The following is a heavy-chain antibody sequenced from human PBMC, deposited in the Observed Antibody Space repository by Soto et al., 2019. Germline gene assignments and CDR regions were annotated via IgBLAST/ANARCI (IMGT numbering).Heavy chain of an antibody. CDR3: ASHDYGDDVDY. CDR2: ISSGSSTI. D-gene: IGHD4-17*01. V-gene: IGHV3-48*01. CDR1: GFTFSTYS. J-gene: IGHJ4*02. Sequence: EVQLVESGGGLVQPGGSLRLSCAASGFTFSTYSMNWVRQAPGKGLEWVSYISSGSSTISYADSVKGRFTISRDNAKKSLYLQMNSLRAEDTAVYYCASHDYGDDVDYWGPGTRVTVSS.